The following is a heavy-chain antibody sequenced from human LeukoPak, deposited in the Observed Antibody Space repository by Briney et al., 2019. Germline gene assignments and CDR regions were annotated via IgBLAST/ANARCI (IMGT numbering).Heavy chain of an antibody. Sequence: RPSETLSLTCTVSGGSISSSSYYWGWIRQPPGKGPEWIGSIYYSGSTYYNPSLKSRVTISVDTSKNQFSLKLSSVTAADTAVYYCARDLGYSYGVPRLYFDYWGQGSLVTVSS. J-gene: IGHJ4*02. CDR3: ARDLGYSYGVPRLYFDY. CDR1: GGSISSSSYY. D-gene: IGHD5-18*01. CDR2: IYYSGST. V-gene: IGHV4-39*07.